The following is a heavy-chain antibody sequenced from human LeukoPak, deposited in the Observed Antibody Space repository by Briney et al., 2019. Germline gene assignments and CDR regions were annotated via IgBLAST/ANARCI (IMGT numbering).Heavy chain of an antibody. CDR3: AVVAATLAY. J-gene: IGHJ4*02. V-gene: IGHV4-30-2*01. CDR2: IYHSGST. CDR1: GGSISSGGYS. D-gene: IGHD2-15*01. Sequence: SQTLSLTCAVSGGSISSGGYSWSWIRQPPGKGLEWIGYIYHSGSTYYNPSLKSRVTISVDRSKNQFSLKLSSVTAADTAVYYCAVVAATLAYWGQGTLVTVSS.